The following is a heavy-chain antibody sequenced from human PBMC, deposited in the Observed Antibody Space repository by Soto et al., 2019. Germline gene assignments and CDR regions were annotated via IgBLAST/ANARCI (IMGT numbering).Heavy chain of an antibody. Sequence: SETLSLTCTVSGGSISSYYWSWIRQPPGKGLEWIGYIYYSGSTNYNPSLKSRVTISVDTSKNQFSLKLSSVTAADTAVYYCASQYGDYVPYYYGMDVWGQGTTVTSP. CDR2: IYYSGST. D-gene: IGHD4-17*01. CDR3: ASQYGDYVPYYYGMDV. V-gene: IGHV4-59*01. CDR1: GGSISSYY. J-gene: IGHJ6*02.